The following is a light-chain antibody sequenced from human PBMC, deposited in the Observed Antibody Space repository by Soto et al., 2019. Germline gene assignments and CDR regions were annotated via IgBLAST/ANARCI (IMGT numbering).Light chain of an antibody. J-gene: IGLJ1*01. CDR2: GNT. CDR1: SSNIGAGYD. V-gene: IGLV1-40*01. Sequence: QSVLTQPPSVSGAPGQRVIISCTGSSSNIGAGYDVHWYQQLPGTVPKVLIFGNTNRPSRVPDRFSGSKSGTSASLAITGLQAEDEADYYCQSYDSSLNGLVFGTGTKLTVL. CDR3: QSYDSSLNGLV.